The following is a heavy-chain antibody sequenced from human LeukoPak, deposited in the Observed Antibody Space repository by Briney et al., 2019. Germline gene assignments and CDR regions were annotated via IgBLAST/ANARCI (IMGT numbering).Heavy chain of an antibody. CDR1: GFTFSSYG. J-gene: IGHJ4*02. V-gene: IGHV3-30*02. D-gene: IGHD2-8*01. Sequence: GGSLRLSCAASGFTFSSYGMHWVRQAPGKGLEWVAFIRFDGNNKYYADSVKGRFTISRDNSKNTLYLQMNSLRAEDTAVYYCAKDGEWWERKRFPPDYWGQGTLVTVSS. CDR3: AKDGEWWERKRFPPDY. CDR2: IRFDGNNK.